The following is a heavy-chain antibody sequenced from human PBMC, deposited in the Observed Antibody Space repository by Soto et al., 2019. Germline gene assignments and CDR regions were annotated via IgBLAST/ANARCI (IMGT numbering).Heavy chain of an antibody. CDR3: AREDEVVVAATPCTWFDP. CDR1: GFTFSSYA. J-gene: IGHJ5*02. CDR2: ISYDGSNK. D-gene: IGHD2-15*01. V-gene: IGHV3-30-3*01. Sequence: HPGGSLRLSCAASGFTFSSYAMHWVRQAPGKGLEWVAVISYDGSNKYYADSVKGRFTISRDNSKNTLYLQMNSLRAEDTAVYYCAREDEVVVAATPCTWFDPWGQGTLVTVSS.